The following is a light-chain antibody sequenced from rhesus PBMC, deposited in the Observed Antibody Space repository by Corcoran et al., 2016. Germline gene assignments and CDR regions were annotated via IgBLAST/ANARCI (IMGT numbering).Light chain of an antibody. CDR2: DAY. CDR3: QQGSNWPLT. J-gene: IGKJ4*01. CDR1: QSVSSN. V-gene: IGKV3-35*01. Sequence: EIVMTQSPATLSLSPGERATLSCRASQSVSSNLAWYQQKPGQAHGLLNYDAYNRATGIPYWFSGSGSETDFTVTSSSLEPENVGVYYCQQGSNWPLTFGGGTKVEIK.